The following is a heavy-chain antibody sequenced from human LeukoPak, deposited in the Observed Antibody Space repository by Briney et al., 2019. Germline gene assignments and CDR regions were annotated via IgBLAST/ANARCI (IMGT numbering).Heavy chain of an antibody. Sequence: ASVKVSCKASGYTFTSYGISWVRQAPGQGLEWMGWISAYNGNTNYAQKLQGRVTITTDTATSTDYMELRRLRSDDTAVYYCARGLPGDDFWSGYCFDYWGQGTLVTVSS. CDR1: GYTFTSYG. CDR3: ARGLPGDDFWSGYCFDY. CDR2: ISAYNGNT. D-gene: IGHD3-3*01. J-gene: IGHJ4*02. V-gene: IGHV1-18*01.